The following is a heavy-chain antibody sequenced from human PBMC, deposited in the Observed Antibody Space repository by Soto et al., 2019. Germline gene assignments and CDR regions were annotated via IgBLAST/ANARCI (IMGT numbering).Heavy chain of an antibody. V-gene: IGHV1-3*01. CDR1: GYTFTSDA. CDR2: INAGNGNT. J-gene: IGHJ5*02. CDR3: ARLRDFWSGYSRYNWFDP. Sequence: ASVNVSCKASGYTFTSDAMHWVRQAPGQRLEWMGWINAGNGNTKYSQKFQGRVTITRDTSASTAYMELSSLRSEDTAVYYCARLRDFWSGYSRYNWFDPLGQGTLVTVSS. D-gene: IGHD3-3*01.